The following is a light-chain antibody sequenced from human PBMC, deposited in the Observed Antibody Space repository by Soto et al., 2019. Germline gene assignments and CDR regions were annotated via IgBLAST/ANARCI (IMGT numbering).Light chain of an antibody. CDR2: AAS. Sequence: DIQMTQSPSSVSASVGDRVTITCRASHGISSRLAWYQQRPGKVPKFLIYAASSLQGGVPSRFSGSGSGAEFTLTISSLQPEDFATYFCQQASSIPPTFGGGTKVEIK. J-gene: IGKJ4*01. V-gene: IGKV1-12*01. CDR3: QQASSIPPT. CDR1: HGISSR.